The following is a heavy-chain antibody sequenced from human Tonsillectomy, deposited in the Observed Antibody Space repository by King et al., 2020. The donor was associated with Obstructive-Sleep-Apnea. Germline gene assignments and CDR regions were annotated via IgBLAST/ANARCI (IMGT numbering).Heavy chain of an antibody. Sequence: QLVQSGAEVKRPGASVKVSCKASGYIFTKYGISWVRQAPGQGFEWVGWFSGYDGNTNYAQKMRGRVSMTTDTSSGTAYMELRGLTSDDTAVYYCARDNSSSSSDYWGQGTLVTVSP. V-gene: IGHV1-18*01. CDR1: GYIFTKYG. CDR3: ARDNSSSSSDY. D-gene: IGHD6-13*01. CDR2: FSGYDGNT. J-gene: IGHJ4*02.